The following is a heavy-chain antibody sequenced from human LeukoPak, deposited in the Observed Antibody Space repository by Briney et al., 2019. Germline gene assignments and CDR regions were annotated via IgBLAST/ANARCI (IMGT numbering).Heavy chain of an antibody. CDR3: ARDVPGGYYYYMDV. CDR2: IYYSGST. CDR1: GGSISSYY. Sequence: KASETLSLTCTVSGGSISSYYWSWIRQPPGKGLEWIGYIYYSGSTNYNPSLKSRVTISEDTSKNQFPLKLSSVTAADTAVYYCARDVPGGYYYYMDVWGKGTTVTVSS. D-gene: IGHD1-26*01. J-gene: IGHJ6*03. V-gene: IGHV4-59*01.